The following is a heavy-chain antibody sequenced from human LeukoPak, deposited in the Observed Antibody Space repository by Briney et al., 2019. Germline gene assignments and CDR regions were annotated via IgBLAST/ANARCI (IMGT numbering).Heavy chain of an antibody. V-gene: IGHV3-21*01. CDR1: GFTFSSYA. CDR2: ISSSSSYI. Sequence: GGSLRLSCAASGFTFSSYAMSWVRQAPGKGLEWVSSISSSSSYIYYADSVKGRFTISRDNAKNSLYLQMNSLRAEDTAVYYCASGDSSGYYYRTWGQGTLVTVSS. D-gene: IGHD3-22*01. CDR3: ASGDSSGYYYRT. J-gene: IGHJ5*02.